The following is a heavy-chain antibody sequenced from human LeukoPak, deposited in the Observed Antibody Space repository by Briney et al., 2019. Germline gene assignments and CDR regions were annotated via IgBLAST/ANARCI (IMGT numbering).Heavy chain of an antibody. CDR3: ARVHYGSGSLYYYYYYMDV. CDR1: GGSIRSDDYY. D-gene: IGHD3-10*01. J-gene: IGHJ6*03. V-gene: IGHV4-30-4*08. Sequence: KASETLSLTCTVSGGSIRSDDYYWSRIRQPPGKGLEWIGYIYYSGSTYYNPSLKSRVTISVDTSKNQFSLKLSSVTAADTAVYYCARVHYGSGSLYYYYYYMDVWGKGTTVTVSS. CDR2: IYYSGST.